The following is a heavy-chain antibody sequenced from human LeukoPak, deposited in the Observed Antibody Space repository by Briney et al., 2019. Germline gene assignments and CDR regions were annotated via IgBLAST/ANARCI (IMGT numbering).Heavy chain of an antibody. J-gene: IGHJ4*02. D-gene: IGHD2-2*01. CDR1: GFTFSNAW. Sequence: GGSLRLSCAASGFTFSNAWMSWVRQAPGKGLEWVGRIKSKTDGGTTDYAAPVKGRFTISRDDSKNTLYLQMNSLKTEDTAVYYCTTLILGYCSSTSCVPRDYWGQGTLVTVSS. V-gene: IGHV3-15*01. CDR3: TTLILGYCSSTSCVPRDY. CDR2: IKSKTDGGTT.